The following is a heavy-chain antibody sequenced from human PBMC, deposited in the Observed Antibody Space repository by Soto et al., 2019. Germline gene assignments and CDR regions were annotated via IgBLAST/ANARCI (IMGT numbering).Heavy chain of an antibody. D-gene: IGHD6-13*01. CDR2: ISWNGGSR. Sequence: GGSLRLSCAASGFTFNDHSMHWVRQAPGKCLEWVSGISWNGGSRGYADSVQGRFTISRDNAKNSLYLQMNSLKPEDTALYYCAKDLRSTAWYSISFFDYWGQGXLVTVSS. CDR1: GFTFNDHS. V-gene: IGHV3-9*01. CDR3: AKDLRSTAWYSISFFDY. J-gene: IGHJ4*02.